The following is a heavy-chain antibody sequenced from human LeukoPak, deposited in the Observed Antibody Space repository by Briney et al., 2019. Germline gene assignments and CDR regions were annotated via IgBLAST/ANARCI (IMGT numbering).Heavy chain of an antibody. CDR2: ISSSSSYI. D-gene: IGHD1-26*01. Sequence: GGSLSLSCAAYGFTFSSYSMNWVRQAPGKGMEWVSSISSSSSYIYYADSVKGRFTISRDNAKNSLYLQMNSLRAEDTAVYYCATYSGSYGTFDYWGQGTLVTVSS. V-gene: IGHV3-21*01. J-gene: IGHJ4*02. CDR3: ATYSGSYGTFDY. CDR1: GFTFSSYS.